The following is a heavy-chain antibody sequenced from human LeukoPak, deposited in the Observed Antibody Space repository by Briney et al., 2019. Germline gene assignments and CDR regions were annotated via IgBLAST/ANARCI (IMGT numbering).Heavy chain of an antibody. Sequence: GGSLRLSCAASGFSFSDYHMNWIRQAPGKGLEWVSYISPRGDTIHFADAVKGRFTISRDNAKNSLYLQLNSLRAEDTAVYYCARMGRGGWGQGTLVTVSS. D-gene: IGHD2-15*01. CDR3: ARMGRGG. J-gene: IGHJ4*02. CDR1: GFSFSDYH. V-gene: IGHV3-11*04. CDR2: ISPRGDTI.